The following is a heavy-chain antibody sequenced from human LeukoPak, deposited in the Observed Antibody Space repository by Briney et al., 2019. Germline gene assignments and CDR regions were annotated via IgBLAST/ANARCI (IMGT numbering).Heavy chain of an antibody. J-gene: IGHJ4*02. Sequence: SETLSLTCTVSGGSISSYYWSWIRQPPGKGLEWIGYIYYSGSTNYNPSLKSRVTISVYTSKNQSSLKLSSVTAAATAVSYCASVRRCSSTSCYSHFDYWGQGTLVTVSS. CDR2: IYYSGST. CDR1: GGSISSYY. D-gene: IGHD2-2*01. V-gene: IGHV4-59*01. CDR3: ASVRRCSSTSCYSHFDY.